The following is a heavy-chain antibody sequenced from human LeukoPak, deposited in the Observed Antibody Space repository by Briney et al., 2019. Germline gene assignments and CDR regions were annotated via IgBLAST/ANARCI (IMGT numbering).Heavy chain of an antibody. Sequence: PGGSLRLSCAASGFTFSSYGMHWVRQAPGKGLEWVAVIWYDGSNKYYADSVKGRFTISRDNFKNTLYLQMNSLRAEDTAVYYCARDSSGVTTQVDYWGQGTLVTVSS. V-gene: IGHV3-33*01. CDR3: ARDSSGVTTQVDY. D-gene: IGHD4-17*01. CDR2: IWYDGSNK. J-gene: IGHJ4*02. CDR1: GFTFSSYG.